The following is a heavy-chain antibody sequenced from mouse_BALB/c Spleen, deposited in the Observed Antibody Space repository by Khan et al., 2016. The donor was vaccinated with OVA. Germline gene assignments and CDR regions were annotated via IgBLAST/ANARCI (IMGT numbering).Heavy chain of an antibody. CDR1: GYSITRDYA. V-gene: IGHV3-2*02. Sequence: EVQLQESGPGLVKPSQSLTLTCTVTGYSITRDYAWNWIRQFPGNKLEWVGYISNSGSTTYNPSLKSRISITRDTSTNRFFRQLNSVTTEDTAAYYCSSELGRYYAMDYWGQGTSVTVSS. CDR2: ISNSGST. CDR3: SSELGRYYAMDY. D-gene: IGHD4-1*01. J-gene: IGHJ4*01.